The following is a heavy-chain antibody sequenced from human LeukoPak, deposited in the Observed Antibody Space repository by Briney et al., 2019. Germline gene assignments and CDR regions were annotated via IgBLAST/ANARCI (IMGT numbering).Heavy chain of an antibody. CDR3: ARDGVLLWFGELSPNWFDP. CDR2: ISYDGSNK. D-gene: IGHD3-10*01. V-gene: IGHV3-30-3*01. CDR1: GFTFSSYA. J-gene: IGHJ5*02. Sequence: TGGSLRLSCAASGFTFSSYAMHWVRQAPGKGLEWVAVISYDGSNKYYADSVKGRFTISRDNSKNTLYLRMNSLRAEDTAVYYCARDGVLLWFGELSPNWFDPWGQGTLVTVSS.